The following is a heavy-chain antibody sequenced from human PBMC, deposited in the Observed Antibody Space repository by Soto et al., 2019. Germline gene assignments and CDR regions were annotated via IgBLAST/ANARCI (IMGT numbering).Heavy chain of an antibody. J-gene: IGHJ4*02. CDR1: GYTFTSYA. CDR2: INAGNGNT. CDR3: ARDLQWLPTSGLDY. V-gene: IGHV1-3*01. Sequence: ASVKVSCKASGYTFTSYAMHWVRQAPGQRLEWMGWINAGNGNTKYSQKFQGRVTITRDTSASTAYMELSSLRSEDTAVYYCARDLQWLPTSGLDYWGQGTLVTVSS. D-gene: IGHD6-19*01.